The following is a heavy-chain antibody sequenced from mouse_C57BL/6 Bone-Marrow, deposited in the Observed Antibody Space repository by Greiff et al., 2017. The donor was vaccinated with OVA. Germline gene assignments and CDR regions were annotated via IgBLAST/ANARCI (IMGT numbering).Heavy chain of an antibody. CDR3: ARSYDYHWYFDV. V-gene: IGHV1-81*01. Sequence: QVQLQQSGAELARPGASVKLSCKASGYTFTSYGISWVKQRTGQGLEWIGEIYPRSGNTYYNEKFKDKATLTADKSSSTAYMELRSLTSEDSAVYFCARSYDYHWYFDVWGTGTTVTVSS. J-gene: IGHJ1*03. D-gene: IGHD2-4*01. CDR2: IYPRSGNT. CDR1: GYTFTSYG.